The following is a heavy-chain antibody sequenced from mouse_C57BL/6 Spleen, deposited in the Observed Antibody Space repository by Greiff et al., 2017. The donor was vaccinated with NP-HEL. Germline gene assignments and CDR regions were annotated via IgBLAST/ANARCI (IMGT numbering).Heavy chain of an antibody. V-gene: IGHV1-81*01. CDR1: GYTFTSYG. J-gene: IGHJ1*03. CDR3: ARRGAYGNYEGHWYFDV. Sequence: QVQLQQSGAELARPGASVKLSCKASGYTFTSYGISWVKQRTGQGLEWIGEIYPRSGNTYYNEKLKGKATLTADKSSSTAYMELRSLTSEDSAVYFCARRGAYGNYEGHWYFDVWGTGTTVTVSS. D-gene: IGHD2-1*01. CDR2: IYPRSGNT.